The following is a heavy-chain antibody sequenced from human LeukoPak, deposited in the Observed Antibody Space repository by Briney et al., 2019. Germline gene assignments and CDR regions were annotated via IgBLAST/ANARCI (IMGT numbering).Heavy chain of an antibody. CDR2: SIPIFGTA. V-gene: IGHV1-69*05. J-gene: IGHJ4*02. CDR3: ARDGYYDSSGGEDYFDY. Sequence: ASVKVSCKASGGTFSSYAISWVRQAPGQGLEWMGGSIPIFGTANYAKKFQNSLTITTDESPNTAYLDQSSLRSEDTAVYYCARDGYYDSSGGEDYFDYWGQGTLVTVSS. D-gene: IGHD3-22*01. CDR1: GGTFSSYA.